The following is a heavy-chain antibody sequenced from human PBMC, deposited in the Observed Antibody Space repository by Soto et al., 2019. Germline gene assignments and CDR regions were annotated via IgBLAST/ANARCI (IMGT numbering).Heavy chain of an antibody. J-gene: IGHJ4*02. CDR3: ARSYTQLPANLGGY. CDR1: GYTFSDCA. D-gene: IGHD2-2*01. CDR2: ISAGTGNT. V-gene: IGHV1-3*01. Sequence: ASVKVSCKASGYTFSDCAMHWVRQAPGQRLEWMGWISAGTGNTKYSQKFQGRVTISRDTSASAAYLDLSSLRSEDTAVYYCARSYTQLPANLGGYWGQGTPVTVSS.